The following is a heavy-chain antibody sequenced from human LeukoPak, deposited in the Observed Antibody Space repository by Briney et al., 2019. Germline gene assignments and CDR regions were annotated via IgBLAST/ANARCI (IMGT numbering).Heavy chain of an antibody. CDR2: LSYTGKT. Sequence: PSETLSLTCNVSGVSVSTSHWNWIRQRPGKGLEWIGCLSYTGKTDYNPSLKSRVSISLGSSNNHFSLKLTSVTAADTAVYYGSEGYFEPFDHWGQGILVTVSS. J-gene: IGHJ4*02. D-gene: IGHD2/OR15-2a*01. CDR1: GVSVSTSH. CDR3: SEGYFEPFDH. V-gene: IGHV4-59*02.